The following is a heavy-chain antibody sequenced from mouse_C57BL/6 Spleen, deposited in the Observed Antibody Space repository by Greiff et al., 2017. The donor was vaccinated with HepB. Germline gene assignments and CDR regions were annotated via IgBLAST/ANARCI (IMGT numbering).Heavy chain of an antibody. J-gene: IGHJ4*01. Sequence: VKLMESGPGLVQPSQSLSITCTVSGFSLTSYGVHWVRQSPGKGLEWLGVIWSGGSTDYNAAFISRLSISKDNSKSQVFFKMNSLQADDTAIYYCARKEGIYYDYEDAMDYWGQGTSVTVSS. V-gene: IGHV2-2*01. CDR3: ARKEGIYYDYEDAMDY. CDR1: GFSLTSYG. D-gene: IGHD2-4*01. CDR2: IWSGGST.